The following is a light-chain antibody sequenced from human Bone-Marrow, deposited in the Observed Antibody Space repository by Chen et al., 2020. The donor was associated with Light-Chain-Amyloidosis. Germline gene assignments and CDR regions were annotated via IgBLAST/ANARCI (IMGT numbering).Light chain of an antibody. CDR3: QSYDNSLSGSRV. Sequence: QSVLTQPPSVSGAPAPRVTISCTGTSSNIGAGFDVHWYQRLPGTAPKLLIYANNNRPSGVPDRFSGSKSGTSASLAITGLQAEDEADYYCQSYDNSLSGSRVFGGGTKLTVL. CDR1: SSNIGAGFD. CDR2: ANN. J-gene: IGLJ2*01. V-gene: IGLV1-40*01.